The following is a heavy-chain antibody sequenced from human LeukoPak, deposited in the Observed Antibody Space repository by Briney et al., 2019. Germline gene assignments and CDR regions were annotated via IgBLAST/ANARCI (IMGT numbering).Heavy chain of an antibody. D-gene: IGHD3-10*01. J-gene: IGHJ4*02. CDR3: AKDRGAGMDY. CDR2: ISYDGSNK. CDR1: GFTFSSYA. V-gene: IGHV3-30-3*02. Sequence: GGSLRLSCAASGFTFSSYAMHWVRQAPGKGLEWVAVISYDGSNKYYADSVKGRFTISRDNSKNTLYLQMNSLRAEDTAVYYCAKDRGAGMDYWGQGTLVTVSS.